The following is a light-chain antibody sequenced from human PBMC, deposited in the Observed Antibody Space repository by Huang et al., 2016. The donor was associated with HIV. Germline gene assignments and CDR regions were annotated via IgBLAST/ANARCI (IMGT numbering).Light chain of an antibody. J-gene: IGKJ5*01. CDR3: QQGYSALIT. CDR2: SAS. Sequence: DILLTQSPFSLSASVGDRVTITCRASQNINTYLNWYQQKPGKAPNLLIHSASTLQTGVPSMVIGSVSGTDFTLTVNSLQPEDSATYYCQQGYSALITFGQGTRL. V-gene: IGKV1-39*01. CDR1: QNINTY.